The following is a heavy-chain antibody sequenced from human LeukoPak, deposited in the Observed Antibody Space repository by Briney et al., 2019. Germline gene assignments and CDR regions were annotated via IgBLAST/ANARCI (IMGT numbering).Heavy chain of an antibody. CDR3: ATLVLLWFGESHDAFDI. D-gene: IGHD3-10*01. Sequence: GASVKVSCKASGYVFTSYFMHWVRQAPGQGLEWMGWINPNSGGTNYAQKFQGRVTMTRDTSISTAYMELSRLRSDDTAVYYCATLVLLWFGESHDAFDIWGQGTMVTVSS. J-gene: IGHJ3*02. CDR1: GYVFTSYF. V-gene: IGHV1-2*02. CDR2: INPNSGGT.